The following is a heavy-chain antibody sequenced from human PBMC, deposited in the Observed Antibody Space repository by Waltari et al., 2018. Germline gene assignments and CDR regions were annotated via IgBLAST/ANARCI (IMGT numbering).Heavy chain of an antibody. D-gene: IGHD1-26*01. CDR3: ARDRGYLVHDY. V-gene: IGHV3-7*01. CDR2: INEDGSDT. J-gene: IGHJ4*02. CDR1: GFSFITYW. Sequence: EVQLVESGGGSVQPGGSLRLSCSVSGFSFITYWMNWVRQAPGKGLEWGGSINEDGSDTYYADSVKGRCTISRDNGKTSLYLQMNSLRSEDTAVYYCARDRGYLVHDYWGQGTLVTVSA.